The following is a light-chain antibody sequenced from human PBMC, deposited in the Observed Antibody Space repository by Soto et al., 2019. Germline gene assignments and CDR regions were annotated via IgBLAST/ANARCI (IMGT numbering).Light chain of an antibody. CDR1: RSNIGSNY. Sequence: QSVLTQPPSASGTPGQRVTFSCSGGRSNIGSNYVFWYQQFPGTAPKLLIYRNNQRPSGVPDRFSGSKSGTSASLAISGLRSEDEADYYCTPWDDSLYHVVFGGGTKLTVL. J-gene: IGLJ2*01. CDR3: TPWDDSLYHVV. V-gene: IGLV1-47*01. CDR2: RNN.